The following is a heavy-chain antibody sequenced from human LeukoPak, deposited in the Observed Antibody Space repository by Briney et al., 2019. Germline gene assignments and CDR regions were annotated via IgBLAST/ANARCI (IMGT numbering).Heavy chain of an antibody. D-gene: IGHD6-19*01. V-gene: IGHV3-21*01. J-gene: IGHJ4*02. Sequence: GGSLRLSCAASGFTFSSYSMNWLRQAPGKGLEWVSSISSSSSYIYYADSVKGRFTISRDNAKNSLYLQMNSLRAEDTAVYYCARGLDSSGWDDWGQGTLVTVSS. CDR3: ARGLDSSGWDD. CDR2: ISSSSSYI. CDR1: GFTFSSYS.